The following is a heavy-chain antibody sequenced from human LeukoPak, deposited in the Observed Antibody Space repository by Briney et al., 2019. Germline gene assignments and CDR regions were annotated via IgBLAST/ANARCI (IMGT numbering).Heavy chain of an antibody. J-gene: IGHJ4*02. CDR1: GFTFRNHG. V-gene: IGHV3-33*01. CDR2: IWYDGSKE. Sequence: GGSLRLSCAASGFTFRNHGMHWVRQAPGKGLEWVAVIWYDGSKEYYSDSVKGRFSISRDNSKNTLYLQINSLRAKDMAVYYCARDRSARRFDYWGQGTLVTVSS. CDR3: ARDRSARRFDY.